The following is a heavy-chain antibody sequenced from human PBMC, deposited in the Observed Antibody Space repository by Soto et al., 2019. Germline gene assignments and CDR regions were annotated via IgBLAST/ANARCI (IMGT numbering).Heavy chain of an antibody. Sequence: GESLKISCKGSGYNFGSKWIGWVRQMPGKGLEWMGIIYPGDSDTRYSPSFQGQVTISADKSINTAYLQWSSLKASDTAMYYCARQVGTITNSYYYYFDVWAKGTTVTVSS. V-gene: IGHV5-51*01. CDR1: GYNFGSKW. CDR3: ARQVGTITNSYYYYFDV. CDR2: IYPGDSDT. J-gene: IGHJ6*03. D-gene: IGHD1-7*01.